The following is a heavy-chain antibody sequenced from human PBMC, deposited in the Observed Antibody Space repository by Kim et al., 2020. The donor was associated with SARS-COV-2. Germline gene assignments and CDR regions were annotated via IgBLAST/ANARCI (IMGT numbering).Heavy chain of an antibody. CDR3: AKEASGAYIDY. CDR2: IWYDGSNK. J-gene: IGHJ4*02. CDR1: GFTFSSYG. D-gene: IGHD3-16*01. V-gene: IGHV3-33*06. Sequence: GGSLRLSCAASGFTFSSYGMHWVRQATGKGLEWVAVIWYDGSNKYYADSVKGRFTISRDNSKNTLYLQMNSLRAEDTAVYYCAKEASGAYIDYWGQGTL.